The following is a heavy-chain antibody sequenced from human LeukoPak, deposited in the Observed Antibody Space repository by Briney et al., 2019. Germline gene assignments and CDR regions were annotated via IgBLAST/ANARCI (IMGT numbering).Heavy chain of an antibody. CDR3: ANYGDYHYYFDY. D-gene: IGHD4-17*01. J-gene: IGHJ4*02. Sequence: GGSLRLSCAASGFTFSTFAMIWVRQPPGKGLEWVSAISGSGGSTYYADSVKGRFTISRDNSKNTLYLQMNSLRAEDTAVYYCANYGDYHYYFDYWGQGTLVTVSS. V-gene: IGHV3-23*01. CDR2: ISGSGGST. CDR1: GFTFSTFA.